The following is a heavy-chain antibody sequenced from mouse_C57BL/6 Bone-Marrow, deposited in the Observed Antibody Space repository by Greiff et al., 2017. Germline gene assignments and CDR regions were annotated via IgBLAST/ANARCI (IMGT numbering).Heavy chain of an antibody. CDR3: ARQNYGNDYAMDY. CDR2: ISNLAYSI. Sequence: DVQLVESGGGLVQPGGSLKLSCAASGFTFSDYGMAWVRQAPRQGPEWVAFISNLAYSIYYADTVTGRFTISRENAKNTLYMEMSSLRSEDTAMYYCARQNYGNDYAMDYWGQGTSVTVSS. D-gene: IGHD1-1*01. J-gene: IGHJ4*01. CDR1: GFTFSDYG. V-gene: IGHV5-15*01.